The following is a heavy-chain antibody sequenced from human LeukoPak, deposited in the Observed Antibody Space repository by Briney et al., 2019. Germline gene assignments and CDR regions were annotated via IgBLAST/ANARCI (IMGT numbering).Heavy chain of an antibody. D-gene: IGHD3-22*01. V-gene: IGHV3-9*01. J-gene: IGHJ3*02. CDR3: AKDIVPGEVTMIVEDFDAFDI. CDR2: ISWNSGSI. CDR1: GFTFDDYA. Sequence: PGRSLRLSCAASGFTFDDYAMHWVRQAPGKGLEWVSGISWNSGSIGYADSVKGRFTISRDNAKNSLYLQMNSLRAEDTALYYCAKDIVPGEVTMIVEDFDAFDIWGQGTRVTVSS.